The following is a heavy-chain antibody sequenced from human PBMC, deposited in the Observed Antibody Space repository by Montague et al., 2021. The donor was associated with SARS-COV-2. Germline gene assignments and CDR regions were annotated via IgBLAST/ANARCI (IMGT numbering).Heavy chain of an antibody. Sequence: SETLSLTCTVSGASINSRYWSWIRQPPGKGLEWIGYYYSGSTKYNPSLKSRVTISVDTSKNQFSVKVTSVTAADTAVYYCVRQGGSNYGWFDPWGQGTLVTVSS. CDR3: VRQGGSNYGWFDP. J-gene: IGHJ5*02. CDR1: GASINSRY. D-gene: IGHD1-26*01. CDR2: YYSGST. V-gene: IGHV4-59*08.